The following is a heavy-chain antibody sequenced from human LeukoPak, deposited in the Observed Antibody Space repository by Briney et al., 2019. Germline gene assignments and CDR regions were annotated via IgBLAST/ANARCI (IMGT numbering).Heavy chain of an antibody. V-gene: IGHV1-2*02. CDR1: GYTFTEYY. Sequence: ASVKVSCKTSGYTFTEYYMHWVRQAPGEGLEWLGGIHPNSGDTDYAQKFRGRVTLTRDTSISTAYMELSSLTSDDTAVYYCARGFEYRGFGSAWYVSNSWGPGTLVTVSS. CDR3: ARGFEYRGFGSAWYVSNS. D-gene: IGHD6-19*01. J-gene: IGHJ4*02. CDR2: IHPNSGDT.